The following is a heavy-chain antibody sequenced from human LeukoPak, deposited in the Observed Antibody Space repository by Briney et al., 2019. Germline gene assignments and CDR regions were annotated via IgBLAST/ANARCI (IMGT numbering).Heavy chain of an antibody. J-gene: IGHJ1*01. CDR1: GFAFNTYT. V-gene: IGHV3-21*01. CDR2: ISSSGNYI. Sequence: GGSLRLSCAASGFAFNTYTMNWVRQAPGKGLEWVSSISSSGNYIYYADSVKGRVTISRDNAKNSLYLQMNSLRAEDTAVYYCARDVDSRYGRSSGYCQHWGQGTLVTVSS. CDR3: ARDVDSRYGRSSGYCQH. D-gene: IGHD6-6*01.